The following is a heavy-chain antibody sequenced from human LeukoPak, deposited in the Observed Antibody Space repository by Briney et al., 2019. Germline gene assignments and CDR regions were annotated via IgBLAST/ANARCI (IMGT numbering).Heavy chain of an antibody. CDR1: GFTFSSYA. Sequence: GGSLRLSCAASGFTFSSYAMSWVRQAPGKGLEWVSAISGSGGSTYYADSVRGRFTTSRDNAKKSLFLQMNSLRAEDTAVYYCAELGITMIGGVWGKGTTVTISS. CDR3: AELGITMIGGV. J-gene: IGHJ6*04. CDR2: ISGSGGST. D-gene: IGHD3-10*02. V-gene: IGHV3-23*01.